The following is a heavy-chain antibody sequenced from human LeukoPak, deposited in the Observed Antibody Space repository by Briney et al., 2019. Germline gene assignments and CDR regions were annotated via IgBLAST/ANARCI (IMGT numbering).Heavy chain of an antibody. CDR2: INPNSGGT. CDR1: GYTFTGYY. J-gene: IGHJ4*02. Sequence: ASVKVSCKASGYTFTGYYMHWVRQAPGQGLEWMGWINPNSGGTNYAQKFQGRVTMTRDTSISTAYMELSRLRSDDTAVYYCARDRSGDWLLGYWGQGTLVTVSS. V-gene: IGHV1-2*02. CDR3: ARDRSGDWLLGY. D-gene: IGHD2-21*02.